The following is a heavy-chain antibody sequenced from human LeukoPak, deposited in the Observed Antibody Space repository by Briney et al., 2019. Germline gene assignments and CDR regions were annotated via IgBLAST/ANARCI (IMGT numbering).Heavy chain of an antibody. Sequence: GGSLRLSCAASGFTFSNYWTSWVRQTPGKGLGWVANIEQDGSEKYYVDSVKGRFTISRDNAKNTLYLQMNSLRAEDTAVYYCARRLMGVRTVDYWGQGTLVTVSS. CDR3: ARRLMGVRTVDY. V-gene: IGHV3-7*01. J-gene: IGHJ4*02. CDR1: GFTFSNYW. CDR2: IEQDGSEK. D-gene: IGHD3-10*01.